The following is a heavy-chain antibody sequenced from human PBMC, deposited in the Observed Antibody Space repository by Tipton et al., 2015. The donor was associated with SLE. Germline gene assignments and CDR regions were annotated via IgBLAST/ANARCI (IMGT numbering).Heavy chain of an antibody. J-gene: IGHJ4*02. CDR2: MYSGGSK. CDR1: GDSVSSSNYY. Sequence: TLSLTCTVSGDSVSSSNYYWGWIRQPPGKGLEWIATMYSGGSKYYNPSLKSRVTISLDTSKNQFSLKVSSVTAADTAVYYCASKGGSGSYYPNWGQGTLVTVSS. CDR3: ASKGGSGSYYPN. D-gene: IGHD3-10*01. V-gene: IGHV4-39*07.